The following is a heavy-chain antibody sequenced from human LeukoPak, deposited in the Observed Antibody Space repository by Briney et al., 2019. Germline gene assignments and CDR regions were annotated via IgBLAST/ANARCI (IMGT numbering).Heavy chain of an antibody. D-gene: IGHD5-24*01. Sequence: PSETLSLTCTVSGGSISSYYWSWIPQPPGKGLEWIGYIYYSGSTNYNPSLKSRVTISVDTSKNQFSLKLSSVTAADTAVYYCARGEMATIDYWGQGTLVTVSS. J-gene: IGHJ4*02. CDR3: ARGEMATIDY. CDR1: GGSISSYY. V-gene: IGHV4-59*01. CDR2: IYYSGST.